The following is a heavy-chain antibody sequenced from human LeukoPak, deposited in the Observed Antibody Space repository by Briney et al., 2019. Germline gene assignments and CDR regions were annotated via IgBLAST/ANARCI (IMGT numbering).Heavy chain of an antibody. Sequence: GGSLRLSCAASGFTFSTYAMNWVRQAPGKGLEWVSAISGSGGSAYYADSVKGRFTISGDNSKKTLYLQMNSLRDEDTAVYYCAKAKAYDFWSGSTFDYWGQGSLVTVSS. CDR1: GFTFSTYA. CDR2: ISGSGGSA. V-gene: IGHV3-23*01. CDR3: AKAKAYDFWSGSTFDY. D-gene: IGHD3-3*01. J-gene: IGHJ4*02.